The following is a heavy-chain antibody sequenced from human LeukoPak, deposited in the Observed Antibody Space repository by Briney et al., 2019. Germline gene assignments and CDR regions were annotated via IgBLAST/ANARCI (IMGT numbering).Heavy chain of an antibody. Sequence: GGSLRLSCIVSGFTFGDYGMNWVRQAPGKGLEWVGFIRSKTYGGTTEYAASVKGRFTISRDDSSSILYLHMNSLKTEDTALYYCIPDLPFDSWGQGTLVTVSS. CDR3: IPDLPFDS. D-gene: IGHD1-14*01. V-gene: IGHV3-49*04. J-gene: IGHJ4*02. CDR1: GFTFGDYG. CDR2: IRSKTYGGTT.